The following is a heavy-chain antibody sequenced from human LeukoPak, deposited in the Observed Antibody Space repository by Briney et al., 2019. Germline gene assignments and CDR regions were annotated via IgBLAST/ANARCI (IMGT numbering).Heavy chain of an antibody. V-gene: IGHV1-2*06. D-gene: IGHD1-26*01. CDR3: ARDVSSTPHWEFDY. J-gene: IGHJ4*02. Sequence: GASVKVSCKTSGYTFADYFIHWVRQAPGQGLEYMGRINANSGATEYQQKFQVRVSMTRDMSISTAYVEVNWLISDDTAIYYCARDVSSTPHWEFDYWGQGTTVTVSS. CDR2: INANSGAT. CDR1: GYTFADYF.